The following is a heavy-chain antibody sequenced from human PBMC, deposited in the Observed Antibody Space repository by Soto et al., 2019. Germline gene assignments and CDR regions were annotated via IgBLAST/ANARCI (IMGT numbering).Heavy chain of an antibody. Sequence: GGSLRLSCAASGFIFSNYAINWVRQAPGKGLEWVSYISLSGSTIYYADSVKGRFTLSRDNAKNSLYLQMSSLRAEDTAVYYCATESRGYSSTFHYWGQGTLVTVSS. CDR3: ATESRGYSSTFHY. D-gene: IGHD2-2*01. V-gene: IGHV3-48*01. J-gene: IGHJ4*02. CDR1: GFIFSNYA. CDR2: ISLSGSTI.